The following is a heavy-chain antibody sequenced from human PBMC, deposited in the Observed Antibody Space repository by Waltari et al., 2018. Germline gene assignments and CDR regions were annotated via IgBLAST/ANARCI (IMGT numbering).Heavy chain of an antibody. V-gene: IGHV5-51*01. J-gene: IGHJ4*02. CDR3: ARPSSIAAAASTEFYFDY. Sequence: EVQLVQSGAEVKKPGESLKISCKGSGYSFTSYWIGWVRQMPGKGLEWMGIIYPGYSDTRYSPSFQGQVTISADKSISTAYLQWSSLKASDTAMYYCARPSSIAAAASTEFYFDYWGQGTLVTVSS. D-gene: IGHD6-13*01. CDR2: IYPGYSDT. CDR1: GYSFTSYW.